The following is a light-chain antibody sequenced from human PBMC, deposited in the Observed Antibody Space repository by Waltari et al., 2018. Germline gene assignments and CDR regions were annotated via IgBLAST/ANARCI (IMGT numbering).Light chain of an antibody. V-gene: IGLV3-19*01. J-gene: IGLJ2*01. CDR3: NSRDSSGNHHVV. CDR2: GKN. CDR1: SLRSYY. Sequence: SSELTQDPAVSVALGQTVRLTCQGHSLRSYYASWYQQKPGQAPVLVIYGKNNRPSGIPDRFSGSSSGNTASLTITGAQAEDEADYYCNSRDSSGNHHVVFGGGTKLTVL.